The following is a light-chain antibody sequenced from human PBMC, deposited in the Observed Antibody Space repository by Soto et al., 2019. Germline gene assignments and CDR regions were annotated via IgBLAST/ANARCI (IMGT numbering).Light chain of an antibody. V-gene: IGKV3-15*01. J-gene: IGKJ5*01. CDR2: DTS. CDR1: QSVTSTY. CDR3: QQYNNWLLIT. Sequence: EIVLTQSPGTLSLSPGERATLSCRASQSVTSTYLAWYQQKPGQAPRLLIYDTSTRATGIPARFSGSGSGTEFTLTISSLQSEDFAVYYCQQYNNWLLITFGQGTRLEIK.